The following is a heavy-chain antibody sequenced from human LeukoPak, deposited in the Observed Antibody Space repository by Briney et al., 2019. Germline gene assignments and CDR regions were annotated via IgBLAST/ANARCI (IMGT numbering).Heavy chain of an antibody. V-gene: IGHV1-18*01. CDR2: ISAYNGNT. CDR3: ANSTVVAGSWFDP. J-gene: IGHJ5*02. CDR1: GYSFSSYG. D-gene: IGHD6-19*01. Sequence: ASVKVSCKASGYSFSSYGISWVRQAPGQGLEWMGWISAYNGNTNYAQKLQGRVTMTTDTSTSTAYMELRSLRSDDTAVYYCANSTVVAGSWFDPWGQGTLVTVSS.